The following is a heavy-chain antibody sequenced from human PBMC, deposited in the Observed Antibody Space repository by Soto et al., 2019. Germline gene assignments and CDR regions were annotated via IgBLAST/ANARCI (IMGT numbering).Heavy chain of an antibody. J-gene: IGHJ3*02. CDR3: AKDYYDSSGYFVFPVDI. V-gene: IGHV3-30*18. CDR2: ISYDGSNK. Sequence: QVQLVESGGGVVQPGRSLRLSCAASGFTFSSYGMHWVRQAPGKGLEWVAVISYDGSNKYYADSVKGRFTISRDNSKNTLYLQMNSVRAEDTAVYYCAKDYYDSSGYFVFPVDIWGQGTMVTVSS. CDR1: GFTFSSYG. D-gene: IGHD3-22*01.